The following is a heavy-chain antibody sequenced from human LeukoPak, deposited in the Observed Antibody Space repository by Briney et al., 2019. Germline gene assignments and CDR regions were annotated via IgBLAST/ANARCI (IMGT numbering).Heavy chain of an antibody. CDR2: INPSGGST. J-gene: IGHJ4*02. CDR3: ARDHRDGGYVPYLGY. CDR1: GYTFTSYY. V-gene: IGHV1-46*01. D-gene: IGHD5-12*01. Sequence: GASVKVSCKASGYTFTSYYMHWVRQAPGQGLEWMGIINPSGGSTSYAQKFQGRVTMTRDMSTGTVYMELSSLRSEDTAVYYCARDHRDGGYVPYLGYWGQGTLVTVSS.